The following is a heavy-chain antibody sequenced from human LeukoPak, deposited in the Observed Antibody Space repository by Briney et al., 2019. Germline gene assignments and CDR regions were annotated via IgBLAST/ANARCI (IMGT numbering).Heavy chain of an antibody. CDR2: IYYSGSS. J-gene: IGHJ4*02. V-gene: IGHV4-59*01. Sequence: SETLSLTCTVSGGSISSYYWSWIRQPPGKGLEWIGYIYYSGSSNYNPSLKGRVTISVDTSKNQVSLKLSSVTAADTAVYYCARAKKAVAGFFDYWGQGPLVTVSS. CDR1: GGSISSYY. CDR3: ARAKKAVAGFFDY. D-gene: IGHD6-19*01.